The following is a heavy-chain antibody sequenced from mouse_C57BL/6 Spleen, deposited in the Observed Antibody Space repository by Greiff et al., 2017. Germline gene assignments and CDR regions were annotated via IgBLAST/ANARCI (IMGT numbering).Heavy chain of an antibody. Sequence: VQLQQPGAELVKPGASVKLSCKASGYTFTSYWMQWVKQRPGQGLEWIGEIDPSDSYTNYNQKFKGKATLTVDTSSSTAYMQLSSLTSEDSAVYYCARGGYYGSSDDWGQGTTLTVSS. CDR1: GYTFTSYW. J-gene: IGHJ2*01. V-gene: IGHV1-50*01. D-gene: IGHD1-1*01. CDR2: IDPSDSYT. CDR3: ARGGYYGSSDD.